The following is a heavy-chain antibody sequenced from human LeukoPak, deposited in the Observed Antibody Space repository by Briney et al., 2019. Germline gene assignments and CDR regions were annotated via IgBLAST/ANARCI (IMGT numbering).Heavy chain of an antibody. J-gene: IGHJ4*02. V-gene: IGHV5-51*01. D-gene: IGHD4-11*01. CDR3: ASGKTTGFDY. CDR1: GYSFTSCW. Sequence: GESLKISCKGFGYSFTSCWIGWVRQMPGKGLEWMGIVFPDDSNTRYSPSFQGRVTFSADKSTNTAYLQWSSLKASDTAIYYCASGKTTGFDYWGQGTLVTVSS. CDR2: VFPDDSNT.